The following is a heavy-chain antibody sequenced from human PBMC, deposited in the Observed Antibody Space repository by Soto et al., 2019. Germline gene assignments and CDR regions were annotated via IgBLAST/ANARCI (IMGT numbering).Heavy chain of an antibody. J-gene: IGHJ6*02. CDR3: ARDYYGMDV. Sequence: QLQLQESGSGLVKPSQTLSLTCTVSGGSITSGGYSWTWIRQSRGKGLEWIGYTYQSGSAYYNPSLKSRVTISVDRSKNQFSLNLTSVTAADTAVYYCARDYYGMDVWGQGTTVTVSS. V-gene: IGHV4-30-2*06. CDR2: TYQSGSA. CDR1: GGSITSGGYS.